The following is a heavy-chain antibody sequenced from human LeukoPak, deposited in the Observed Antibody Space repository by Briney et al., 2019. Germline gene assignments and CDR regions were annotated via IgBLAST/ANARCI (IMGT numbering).Heavy chain of an antibody. Sequence: SVKVSCKASGGTFSSYAINWVRQAPGQGLEWMGGIIPIFGTANYAQKFQGRVTITADKSTSTAYMELSSLRSEDAAVYYCARDGYSYGRDAFDIWGQGTMVTVSS. V-gene: IGHV1-69*06. J-gene: IGHJ3*02. CDR3: ARDGYSYGRDAFDI. D-gene: IGHD5-18*01. CDR2: IIPIFGTA. CDR1: GGTFSSYA.